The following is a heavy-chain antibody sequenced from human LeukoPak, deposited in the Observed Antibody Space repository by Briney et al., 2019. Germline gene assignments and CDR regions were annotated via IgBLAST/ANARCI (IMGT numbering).Heavy chain of an antibody. V-gene: IGHV4-59*08. CDR3: ARQSYGDYFDY. CDR1: GGSISSYY. Sequence: PSETLSLTCTVSGGSISSYYWSWLRQPPGKGLEWIGYIYYRGSTSYSPSLKSRVTILVDTSKNQFSLKLSSVTAADTAVYYCARQSYGDYFDYWGQGTLVTVSS. CDR2: IYYRGST. D-gene: IGHD4-17*01. J-gene: IGHJ4*02.